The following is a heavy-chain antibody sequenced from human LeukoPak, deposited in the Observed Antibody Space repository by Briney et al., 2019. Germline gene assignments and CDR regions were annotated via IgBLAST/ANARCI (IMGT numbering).Heavy chain of an antibody. J-gene: IGHJ4*02. Sequence: GGSLRLSCAASGFTFSSYSMNWVRQAPGKGLEWVSVIYSGGNTYYADSVKGRFTISRDNSKNTLYLQMNSLRAEDTAVYYCARVGGSSYNYWGQGTLVTVSS. CDR1: GFTFSSYS. CDR3: ARVGGSSYNY. CDR2: IYSGGNT. V-gene: IGHV3-53*01. D-gene: IGHD1-26*01.